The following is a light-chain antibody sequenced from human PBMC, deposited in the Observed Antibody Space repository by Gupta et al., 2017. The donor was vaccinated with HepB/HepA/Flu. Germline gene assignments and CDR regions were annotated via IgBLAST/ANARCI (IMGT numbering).Light chain of an antibody. V-gene: IGKV1-39*01. J-gene: IGKJ3*01. CDR3: QQSYSTPPFT. CDR1: QSISSY. Sequence: SPSSLSASVGDRVTITCRASQSISSYLNWYQQKPGKAPKILIYAASSLQSGVPSRFSGSGSGTDFTLTISSLQPEDFATYYCQQSYSTPPFTFGPGTKVDIK. CDR2: AAS.